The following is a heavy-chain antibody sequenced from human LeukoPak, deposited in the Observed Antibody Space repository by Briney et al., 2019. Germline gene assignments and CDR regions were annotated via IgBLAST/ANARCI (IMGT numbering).Heavy chain of an antibody. V-gene: IGHV4-4*07. CDR1: GGSISSYY. D-gene: IGHD6-19*01. CDR2: IYTSGST. CDR3: ARDRPLPSIAVAGSHWFDP. J-gene: IGHJ5*02. Sequence: SETLSLTCTVSGGSISSYYWSWIRQPAGKGLEWIGRIYTSGSTNYNPSLKSRVTMSVDTSKNQFSLKLSSVTAADTAVYYCARDRPLPSIAVAGSHWFDPWGQGTLVTVSS.